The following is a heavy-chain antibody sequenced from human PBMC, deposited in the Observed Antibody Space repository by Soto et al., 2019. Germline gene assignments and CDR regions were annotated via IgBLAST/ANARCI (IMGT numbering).Heavy chain of an antibody. Sequence: SETLSLTCTVSGGSISSGDYYWSWIRQHPGKGLEWIGYIYYSGSTYYNPSLKSRVTISMDTSKNQFSLKLSSATAADTAVYFCARDLYYYPSGSHFPYNYFDAWGQGTLVTVSS. V-gene: IGHV4-31*03. CDR1: GGSISSGDYY. J-gene: IGHJ5*02. CDR3: ARDLYYYPSGSHFPYNYFDA. CDR2: IYYSGST. D-gene: IGHD3-10*01.